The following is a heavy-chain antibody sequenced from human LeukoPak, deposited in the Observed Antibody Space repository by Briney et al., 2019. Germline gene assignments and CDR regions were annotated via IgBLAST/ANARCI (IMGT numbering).Heavy chain of an antibody. J-gene: IGHJ4*02. D-gene: IGHD4-23*01. Sequence: GGSLRLSCAASGSTFSSYWMNWVRQAPGKGLVWVSRIASDGSSTTYADSVKGRFSISRDNAKNTLYLQMNSLRVEDTAVYYCARGRPHGNDYWGQGTLVTVSS. CDR1: GSTFSSYW. CDR3: ARGRPHGNDY. CDR2: IASDGSST. V-gene: IGHV3-74*01.